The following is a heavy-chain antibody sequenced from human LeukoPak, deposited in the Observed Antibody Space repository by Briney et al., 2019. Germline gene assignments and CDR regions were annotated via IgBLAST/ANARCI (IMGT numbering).Heavy chain of an antibody. CDR3: ARDAPIIPYCTNGVCYTGYDAFDI. J-gene: IGHJ3*02. V-gene: IGHV1-69*05. CDR1: GGTFSSYA. D-gene: IGHD2-8*01. Sequence: SVKVSCKASGGTFSSYAISWVRQAPGQGLEWMGRIIPIFGTAKYAQKFQGRVTITTDESTSTAYMELSSLRSEDTAVYYCARDAPIIPYCTNGVCYTGYDAFDIWGQGTMVTVSS. CDR2: IIPIFGTA.